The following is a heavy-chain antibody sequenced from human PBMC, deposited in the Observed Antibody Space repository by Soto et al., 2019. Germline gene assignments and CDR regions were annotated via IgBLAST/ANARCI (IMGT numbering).Heavy chain of an antibody. CDR3: ARETGYRYGYYYYYGMDV. CDR2: TYYRSKWYN. V-gene: IGHV6-1*01. D-gene: IGHD5-18*01. CDR1: GDSVSSNSAA. J-gene: IGHJ6*02. Sequence: SQTLSLTCAISGDSVSSNSAAWNWIRQSPSRGLEWLGRTYYRSKWYNDYAVSVKSRITINADTSMNQFSLQLNSLTPEDTAVYYCARETGYRYGYYYYYGMDVWGQGTTVTVSS.